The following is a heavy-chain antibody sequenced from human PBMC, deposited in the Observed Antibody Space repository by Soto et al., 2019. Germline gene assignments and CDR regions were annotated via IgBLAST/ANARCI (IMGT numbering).Heavy chain of an antibody. D-gene: IGHD4-17*01. CDR2: ISAYNGNT. CDR3: ARDLGDDYGGKEYYYYYYGMDV. CDR1: GYTFTSYG. Sequence: GASVKVSCKASGYTFTSYGISWVRQAPGQGLEWMGWISAYNGNTNYAQKLQGRVTMTTDTSTSTAYMELRSLRSDDTAVYYCARDLGDDYGGKEYYYYYYGMDVWGQGTTVTVSS. J-gene: IGHJ6*02. V-gene: IGHV1-18*01.